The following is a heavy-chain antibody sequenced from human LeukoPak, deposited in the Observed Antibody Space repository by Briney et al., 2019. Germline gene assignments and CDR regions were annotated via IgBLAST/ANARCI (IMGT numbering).Heavy chain of an antibody. J-gene: IGHJ4*02. Sequence: GGSLRLSCAASGFTFSGYSMNWVRQAPGKGLEWVSSISSSSSYIYYADSVKGRFTISRDNAKNSLYLQMNSLRAEDTTVYYCARDSRNYYGSGSYYIPLGYWGQGTLVTVSS. CDR3: ARDSRNYYGSGSYYIPLGY. V-gene: IGHV3-21*01. D-gene: IGHD3-10*01. CDR1: GFTFSGYS. CDR2: ISSSSSYI.